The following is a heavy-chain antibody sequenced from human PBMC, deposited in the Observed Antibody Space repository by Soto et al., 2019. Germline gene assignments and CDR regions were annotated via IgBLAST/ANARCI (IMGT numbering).Heavy chain of an antibody. J-gene: IGHJ3*02. V-gene: IGHV1-8*01. Sequence: ASVKVSCKASGYTFTSYDINWVRQVTGQGLEWMGWMNPNSGNTGYAQKFQGRVTMTRNTSISTAYMELSSLRSEDTAVYYCARVCSGGSCYNAAFDIWGQGTMVTVSS. D-gene: IGHD2-15*01. CDR2: MNPNSGNT. CDR3: ARVCSGGSCYNAAFDI. CDR1: GYTFTSYD.